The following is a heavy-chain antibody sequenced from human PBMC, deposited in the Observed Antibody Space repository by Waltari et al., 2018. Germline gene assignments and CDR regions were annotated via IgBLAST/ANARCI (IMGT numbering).Heavy chain of an antibody. CDR2: ISSRSSTI. CDR1: GFTFSSDN. CDR3: AREWFPSN. D-gene: IGHD3-10*01. V-gene: IGHV3-48*04. Sequence: EGQLVESGGGLVQPGGSLRLSCAASGFTFSSDNMNWVRQAPGKGMGWVSYISSRSSTIYYADAVKGRFTLSRDNAKNSLYLQMNSLRGEDTAVYYCAREWFPSNWGQGTLVTVSS. J-gene: IGHJ4*02.